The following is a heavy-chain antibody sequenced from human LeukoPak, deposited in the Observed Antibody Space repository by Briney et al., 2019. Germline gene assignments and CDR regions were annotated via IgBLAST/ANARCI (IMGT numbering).Heavy chain of an antibody. CDR2: ISAYDGNT. J-gene: IGHJ3*02. CDR1: GYTFVSYG. V-gene: IGHV1-18*01. CDR3: ARTITMIVVVIRPDAFDI. Sequence: ASVKVSCKASGYTFVSYGITWVRQAPRQGLEWMGWISAYDGNTKYAQKFQGRVTLTTDTSTSTASMELRSLRSDDTAVYYCARTITMIVVVIRPDAFDIWGQGTMVTVSS. D-gene: IGHD3-22*01.